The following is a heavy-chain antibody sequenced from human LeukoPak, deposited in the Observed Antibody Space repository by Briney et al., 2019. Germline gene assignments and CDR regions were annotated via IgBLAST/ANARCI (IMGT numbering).Heavy chain of an antibody. V-gene: IGHV1-69*13. CDR1: GGTFSRFT. CDR2: ITPIFGTA. Sequence: ASVKVSCKASGGTFSRFTISWVRQAPGQGFEWMGGITPIFGTANFAQKSQGRVSMTAVESTSTAFMELSSLRSEDTAVYYCAREWGLESSGYYYAYWGQGTLVTVSS. J-gene: IGHJ4*02. D-gene: IGHD3-22*01. CDR3: AREWGLESSGYYYAY.